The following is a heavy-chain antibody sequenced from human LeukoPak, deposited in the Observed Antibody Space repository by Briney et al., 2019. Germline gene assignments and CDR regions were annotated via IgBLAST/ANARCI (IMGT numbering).Heavy chain of an antibody. J-gene: IGHJ4*02. V-gene: IGHV4-34*01. Sequence: PSETLSLTCAVYGGSFSGYYWSWIRQPPGKGLEWIGEINHSGSTNYNPSLKSRVTISVDTSKNQFSLKLSSVTAADTAAYYCARSGTYYYGSGSYEFDYWGQGTLVTVSS. CDR2: INHSGST. CDR3: ARSGTYYYGSGSYEFDY. D-gene: IGHD3-10*01. CDR1: GGSFSGYY.